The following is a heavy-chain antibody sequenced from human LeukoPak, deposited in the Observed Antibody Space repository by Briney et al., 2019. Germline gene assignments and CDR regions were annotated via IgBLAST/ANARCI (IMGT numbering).Heavy chain of an antibody. V-gene: IGHV3-23*01. Sequence: PGGSLRLSCAASGFTFSSYAMSWVRQAPGKGLEWVSAISGSGGSTYYADSVKGRFTISRDNSKNTLYLQMNSLRAEDTAVYYCASPKFHYYGQLNYFDYWGQGTLVTVSS. D-gene: IGHD3-10*01. CDR1: GFTFSSYA. J-gene: IGHJ4*02. CDR3: ASPKFHYYGQLNYFDY. CDR2: ISGSGGST.